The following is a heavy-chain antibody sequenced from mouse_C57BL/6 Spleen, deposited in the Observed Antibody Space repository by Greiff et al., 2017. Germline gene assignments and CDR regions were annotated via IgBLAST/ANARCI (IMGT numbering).Heavy chain of an antibody. CDR2: IDPETGGT. D-gene: IGHD2-2*01. V-gene: IGHV1-15*01. Sequence: QVQLQQSGAELVRPGASVTLSCKASGYTFTDYEMHWVKQTPAHGLEWIGAIDPETGGTAYNQKFKGKAILTADKSSSTAYMELRSLTSEDSAVYYCTRCHGYYVDYWGQGTTLTVSS. CDR3: TRCHGYYVDY. J-gene: IGHJ2*01. CDR1: GYTFTDYE.